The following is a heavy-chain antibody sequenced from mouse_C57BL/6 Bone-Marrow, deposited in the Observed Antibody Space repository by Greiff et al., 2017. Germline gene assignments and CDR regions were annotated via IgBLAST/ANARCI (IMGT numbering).Heavy chain of an antibody. CDR1: GYSFTSYY. V-gene: IGHV1-66*01. CDR2: IYPGSGNT. CDR3: ARTAYYSLYFDY. Sequence: VQLQQSGPELVKPGASVKISCKASGYSFTSYYIHWVKQRPGQGLEWIGWIYPGSGNTKYNEKFKGKATLTADTSSSTAYMQLSSLTSEDSAVYYCARTAYYSLYFDYWGQGTTLTVSS. J-gene: IGHJ2*01. D-gene: IGHD2-12*01.